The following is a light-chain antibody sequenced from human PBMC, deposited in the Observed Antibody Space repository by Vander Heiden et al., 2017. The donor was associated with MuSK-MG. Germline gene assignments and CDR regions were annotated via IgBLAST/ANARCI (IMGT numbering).Light chain of an antibody. Sequence: QSVRTQAPSASGTPGKRVTISCSGSSSNIGSNAVNWYQQLSGTAPKRRCDKSNQRPSGVPDRFSGSKSGTSDSLEITGLQSEEESDDDCAEWAGSLNGVGFGGGTMLTVL. V-gene: IGLV1-44*01. J-gene: IGLJ3*02. CDR3: AEWAGSLNGVG. CDR2: KSN. CDR1: SSNIGSNA.